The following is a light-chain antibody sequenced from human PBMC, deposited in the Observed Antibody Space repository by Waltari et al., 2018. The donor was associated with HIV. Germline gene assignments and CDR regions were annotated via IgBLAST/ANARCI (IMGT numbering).Light chain of an antibody. CDR3: EQNYDFTRT. CDR1: QKVRTY. CDR2: SAS. V-gene: IGKV1-39*01. Sequence: DIQMTQSPRSLSASVGETVTFTCRSSQKVRTYVNWYQQTLGRPPRLLIFSASSLQSGVSSRFSGRGSGTDFTLTIKNLQPEDFATYDCEQNYDFTRTFGQGTTVV. J-gene: IGKJ1*01.